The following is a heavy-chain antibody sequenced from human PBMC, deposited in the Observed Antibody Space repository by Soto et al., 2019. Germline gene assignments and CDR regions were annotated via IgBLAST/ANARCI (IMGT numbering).Heavy chain of an antibody. CDR1: GDSVSSNSAA. Sequence: PSQTLSLTCAISGDSVSSNSAAWNWIRQSPSRGLEWLGRTYYSSKWYNDYAVSVKSRITINPDTSKNQFSLQLNSVTPEDTAVYYCAGSGWYESADYYYYYGMDVWGQGTTVTVSS. CDR3: AGSGWYESADYYYYYGMDV. CDR2: TYYSSKWYN. V-gene: IGHV6-1*01. D-gene: IGHD6-19*01. J-gene: IGHJ6*02.